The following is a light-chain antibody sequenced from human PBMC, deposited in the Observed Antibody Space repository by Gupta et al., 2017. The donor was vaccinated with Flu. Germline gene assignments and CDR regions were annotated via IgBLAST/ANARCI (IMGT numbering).Light chain of an antibody. CDR2: SAS. Sequence: EIEMTQSPATLSVSPGGRVTLPCRASQNININLAWYQQRRGQGPRLLIHSASTRAAGIPARFIGSGSGTDFTLTISDLQSEDYALYYCQHHNGWPPYSFGQGTKLDI. CDR1: QNININ. J-gene: IGKJ2*03. CDR3: QHHNGWPPYS. V-gene: IGKV3D-15*01.